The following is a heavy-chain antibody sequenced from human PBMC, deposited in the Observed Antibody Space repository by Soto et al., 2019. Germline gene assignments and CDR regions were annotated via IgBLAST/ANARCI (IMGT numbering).Heavy chain of an antibody. CDR1: GGTFSSYA. V-gene: IGHV1-69*12. Sequence: QVQLVQSGAEVKKPGSSVKVSCKASGGTFSSYAISWVRQAPGQGLEWMGGIIPIFGTANYAQKFQGRVXIXAXXSTSPAYMELSSVRSEDTAVYSCARSLGIESWFDPWGQGTLVTVSS. D-gene: IGHD7-27*01. J-gene: IGHJ5*02. CDR3: ARSLGIESWFDP. CDR2: IIPIFGTA.